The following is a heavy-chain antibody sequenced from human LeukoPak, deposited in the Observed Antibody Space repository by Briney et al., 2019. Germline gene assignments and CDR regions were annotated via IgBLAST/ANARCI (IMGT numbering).Heavy chain of an antibody. CDR1: GGSFSGYY. Sequence: PSETLSLTCAVYGGSFSGYYWSWIRQPPGKGLEWIGEINHSGSTNYNPSLKSRVTMSVDTSKNQLSLKLSSVTAADTAVYYCARELIQYSSSWSTGNYFVYWGQGTLVTVSS. D-gene: IGHD6-13*01. CDR2: INHSGST. J-gene: IGHJ4*02. CDR3: ARELIQYSSSWSTGNYFVY. V-gene: IGHV4-34*01.